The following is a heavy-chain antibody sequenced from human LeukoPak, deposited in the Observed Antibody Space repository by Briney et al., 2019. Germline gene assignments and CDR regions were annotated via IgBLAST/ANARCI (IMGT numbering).Heavy chain of an antibody. CDR3: ARSQHGSYSDY. Sequence: SGGSLRLSCAASGFTFSSYEMSWVRQAPGKGLEWVSYISSSATTIYYADSVEGRFTISRDNAKSSLFLQMNSLRAEDAAIYYCARSQHGSYSDYWGQGTLVTVSS. V-gene: IGHV3-48*03. CDR2: ISSSATTI. CDR1: GFTFSSYE. D-gene: IGHD1-1*01. J-gene: IGHJ4*02.